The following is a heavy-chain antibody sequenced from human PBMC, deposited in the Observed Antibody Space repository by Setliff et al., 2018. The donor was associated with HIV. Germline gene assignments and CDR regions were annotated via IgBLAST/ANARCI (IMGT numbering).Heavy chain of an antibody. D-gene: IGHD5-12*01. CDR3: AKDRSDLAASIIYYDYLGFDV. Sequence: GGSLRPSCAASGFTFSSYAMHWVRQAPGKGPEWVAVISYDGSNKYYADSVKGRFTISRDNSKNTLYLQMNSLRAEDTAVYYCAKDRSDLAASIIYYDYLGFDVWGQGTTVTVSS. J-gene: IGHJ6*02. CDR1: GFTFSSYA. V-gene: IGHV3-30*07. CDR2: ISYDGSNK.